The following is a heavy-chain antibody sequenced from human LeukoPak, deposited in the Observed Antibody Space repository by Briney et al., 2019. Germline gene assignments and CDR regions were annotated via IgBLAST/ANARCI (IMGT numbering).Heavy chain of an antibody. CDR3: ARGPYYSDSVTYSFDY. CDR2: IYYTGST. CDR1: GGSISTFY. V-gene: IGHV4-59*01. J-gene: IGHJ4*02. D-gene: IGHD3-22*01. Sequence: SETLSLTCTVSGGSISTFYWSWIRQPPGKVLEWIGYIYYTGSTNYNSSLTSRVTISVDTSKNQFSLKLNSVTAADTAVYYCARGPYYSDSVTYSFDYWGQGALVTVSS.